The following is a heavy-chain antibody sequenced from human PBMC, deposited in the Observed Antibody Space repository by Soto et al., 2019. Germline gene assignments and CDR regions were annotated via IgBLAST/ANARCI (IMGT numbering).Heavy chain of an antibody. Sequence: EVHLVESGGGSVQPGGSLRISCGASGFTFGSYWMDWVRQVPGKGLVWVSRINGDGRITTYADSVKGRFTISRVNAGSTLYLQMNSLRVDDTAVYYCSRETLWFGESPKSGGQGTLVTVSS. V-gene: IGHV3-74*01. CDR2: INGDGRIT. D-gene: IGHD3-10*01. J-gene: IGHJ4*02. CDR3: SRETLWFGESPKS. CDR1: GFTFGSYW.